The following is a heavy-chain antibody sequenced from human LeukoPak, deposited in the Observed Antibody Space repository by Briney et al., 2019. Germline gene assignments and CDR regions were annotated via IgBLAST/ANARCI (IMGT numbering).Heavy chain of an antibody. Sequence: PGGSLRLSCAASGFTFSNYGMNWVRQAPGKGLEWVSGISGSGGSTYYADSVKGRFTISRDNSKNTLFLQMNSLRAEDTAVYYCVTGGGYNGLDYWGQGALVTVSS. CDR2: ISGSGGST. CDR1: GFTFSNYG. J-gene: IGHJ4*02. D-gene: IGHD5-12*01. V-gene: IGHV3-23*01. CDR3: VTGGGYNGLDY.